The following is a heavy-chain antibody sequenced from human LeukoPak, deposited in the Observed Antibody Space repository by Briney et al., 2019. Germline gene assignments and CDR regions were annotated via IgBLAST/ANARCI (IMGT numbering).Heavy chain of an antibody. V-gene: IGHV3-30-3*01. Sequence: GRSLRLSCAASGFTFSSYAMHWVRQAPGKGLEWVAVISYDGSNKYYADSVKGRFTISRDNSKNTLYLQMNSLRAEDTAVYYCASLDGGALFDYWGQGTLVTVSS. D-gene: IGHD2-21*01. CDR3: ASLDGGALFDY. CDR2: ISYDGSNK. CDR1: GFTFSSYA. J-gene: IGHJ4*02.